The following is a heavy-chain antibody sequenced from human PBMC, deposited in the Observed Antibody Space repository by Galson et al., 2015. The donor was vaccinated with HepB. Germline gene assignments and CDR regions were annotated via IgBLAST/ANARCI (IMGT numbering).Heavy chain of an antibody. CDR1: GFTFSDYY. CDR3: ASPSGMGTAWAFDI. Sequence: SLRLSCAASGFTFSDYYMSWIRQAPGKGLEWVSYISSSSSYTNYADSVKGRFTISRDNAKNSLYLQMNSLRAEDTAVYYCASPSGMGTAWAFDIWGQGTMVTVSS. CDR2: ISSSSSYT. J-gene: IGHJ3*02. D-gene: IGHD3-10*01. V-gene: IGHV3-11*03.